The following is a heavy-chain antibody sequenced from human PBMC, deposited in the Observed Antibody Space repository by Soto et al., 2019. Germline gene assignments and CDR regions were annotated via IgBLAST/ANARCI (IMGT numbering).Heavy chain of an antibody. D-gene: IGHD3-3*01. J-gene: IGHJ6*02. CDR1: GGTFNSYA. V-gene: IGHV1-69*01. Sequence: QVQLVQSGAEVKKPGSSVKVSCKASGGTFNSYAIAWVRQAPGQGLEWMGGIIPMFGTTNYAQKFQGRVSMTADDSTSTAHMVLSSLRSEDTANYYFAIFYTSGYYYTLDVWGQGTTVTVSS. CDR2: IIPMFGTT. CDR3: AIFYTSGYYYTLDV.